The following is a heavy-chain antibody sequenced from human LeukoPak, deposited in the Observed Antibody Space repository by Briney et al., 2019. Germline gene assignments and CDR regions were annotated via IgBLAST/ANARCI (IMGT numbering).Heavy chain of an antibody. CDR1: GGTFSSYA. J-gene: IGHJ4*02. V-gene: IGHV1-69*13. Sequence: SVKVSCKASGGTFSSYAISWVRQAPGQGLEWMGGIIPIFGTANYAQKFQGRVTITADESTSTAYMELGSLRSEDTAVYYCARDPRTMVRGVPAALRYWGQGTLVTVSS. D-gene: IGHD3-10*01. CDR3: ARDPRTMVRGVPAALRY. CDR2: IIPIFGTA.